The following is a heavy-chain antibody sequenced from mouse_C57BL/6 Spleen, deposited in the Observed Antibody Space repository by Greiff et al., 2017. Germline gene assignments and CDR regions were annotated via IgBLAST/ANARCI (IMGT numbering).Heavy chain of an antibody. J-gene: IGHJ4*01. CDR2: IHPNSGST. CDR3: ARSHYYGSRNYAMDY. Sequence: QVQLQQPVAELVKPGASVKLSCKASGYTFTSYWMHWVKQRPGQGLEWIGMIHPNSGSTNYNEKFKSKATLTVDKSSSTAYMQLSSLTSEDSAVYYCARSHYYGSRNYAMDYWGQGTSVTVSS. CDR1: GYTFTSYW. D-gene: IGHD1-1*01. V-gene: IGHV1-64*01.